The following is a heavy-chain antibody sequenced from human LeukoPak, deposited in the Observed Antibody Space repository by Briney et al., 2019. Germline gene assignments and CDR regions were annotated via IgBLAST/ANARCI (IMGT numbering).Heavy chain of an antibody. D-gene: IGHD2-2*02. CDR2: ITAIFGTT. Sequence: SVKVSCKAPGGTFSSYAISWVRQAPGQGLEWMGGITAIFGTTSYAQKFQGRVTITADESTSTAYMELSSLRSEDTAVYYCARDRGYCSSTGCYTTDYWGQGTLVTVSS. CDR3: ARDRGYCSSTGCYTTDY. V-gene: IGHV1-69*13. J-gene: IGHJ4*02. CDR1: GGTFSSYA.